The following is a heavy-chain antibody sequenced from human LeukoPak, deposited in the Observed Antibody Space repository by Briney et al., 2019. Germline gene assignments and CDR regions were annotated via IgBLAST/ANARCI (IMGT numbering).Heavy chain of an antibody. CDR2: ISAYNGNT. D-gene: IGHD2-2*01. J-gene: IGHJ6*03. V-gene: IGHV1-18*04. Sequence: GESLKISCKGSGYSFTSYWIGWVRQAPGQGLEWMAWISAYNGNTNYVQKLQGRVAMTTDTSTSTAYMELRSLKSDDTAVYYCARSGGLYPQYQLLHMDVWGKGTTVTVSS. CDR3: ARSGGLYPQYQLLHMDV. CDR1: GYSFTSYW.